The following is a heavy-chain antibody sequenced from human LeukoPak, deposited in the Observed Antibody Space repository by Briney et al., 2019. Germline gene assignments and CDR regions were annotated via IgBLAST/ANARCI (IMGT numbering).Heavy chain of an antibody. CDR1: GFTFSSYG. J-gene: IGHJ4*02. CDR3: AKGSSSWYHNYFDY. D-gene: IGHD6-13*01. CDR2: ISYDGSNK. V-gene: IGHV3-30*18. Sequence: GGSLRLSCAASGFTFSSYGMHWVRQAPGKGLEWVAVISYDGSNKYYADSVKGRFTISRDNSKNTLYLQMNSLRAEDTAVYYCAKGSSSWYHNYFDYWGQGTLVTVSS.